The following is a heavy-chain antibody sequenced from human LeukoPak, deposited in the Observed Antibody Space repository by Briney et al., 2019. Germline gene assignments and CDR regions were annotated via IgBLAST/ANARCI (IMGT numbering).Heavy chain of an antibody. Sequence: PGGSLRPSCTASGSTFGIYAMSWFRQAPGRGREWVGLIRSKADGGTTEYAASVKGRFTISRDDSKSIAYLQMNSLKTEDTAVYYCTRGYCSGGSCYSPFDYWGQGTLVTVSS. J-gene: IGHJ4*02. CDR2: IRSKADGGTT. D-gene: IGHD2-15*01. V-gene: IGHV3-49*03. CDR1: GSTFGIYA. CDR3: TRGYCSGGSCYSPFDY.